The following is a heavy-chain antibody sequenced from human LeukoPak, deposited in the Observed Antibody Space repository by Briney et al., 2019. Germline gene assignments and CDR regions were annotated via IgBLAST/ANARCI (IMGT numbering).Heavy chain of an antibody. D-gene: IGHD2-15*01. CDR2: ISSSSSTI. Sequence: PGGSLRLSCAASGFTFSSYSMNWVRQAPGKGLEWVSYISSSSSTIYYADSVKGRFTISRDNAKNSLYLQMNSLRAEDMALYYCAKEVDDAFDIWGQGTMVTVSS. CDR3: AKEVDDAFDI. J-gene: IGHJ3*02. V-gene: IGHV3-48*04. CDR1: GFTFSSYS.